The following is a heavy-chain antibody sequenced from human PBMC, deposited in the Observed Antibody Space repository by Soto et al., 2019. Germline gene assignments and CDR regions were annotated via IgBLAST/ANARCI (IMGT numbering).Heavy chain of an antibody. J-gene: IGHJ3*01. Sequence: EVQLLDSGGGLVQPGGSLRVSCTASGFTFSTCDMGWVRQAPGRGLEWVSSINARGSNTHYAVSVKGRLTISRDNSKNMLSLQLNSLRAEDTAVYYCARLVTSSGHAFDFWGRGTMVTVSS. V-gene: IGHV3-23*01. CDR2: INARGSNT. CDR1: GFTFSTCD. D-gene: IGHD3-10*01. CDR3: ARLVTSSGHAFDF.